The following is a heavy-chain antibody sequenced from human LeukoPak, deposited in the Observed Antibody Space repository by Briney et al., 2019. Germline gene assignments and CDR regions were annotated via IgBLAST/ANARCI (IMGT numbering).Heavy chain of an antibody. J-gene: IGHJ2*01. CDR2: INHSGAT. Sequence: SETLSLTCAVDGGSFRGYYWTWIRQPPGKGLEWIGEINHSGATNYNPSLKSRVTISVDTSKNQFSLRLNSVTAADTAVYYCARQGLGIALWGRGTLVTVSS. CDR3: ARQGLGIAL. V-gene: IGHV4-34*01. D-gene: IGHD2-21*01. CDR1: GGSFRGYY.